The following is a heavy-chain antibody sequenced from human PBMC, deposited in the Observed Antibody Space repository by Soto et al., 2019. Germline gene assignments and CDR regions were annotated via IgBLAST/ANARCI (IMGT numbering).Heavy chain of an antibody. Sequence: PSETLSLTCTVSGDSISSGDYYWTWIRQPPGKGLEWIGYVYYTGSTFNTPSLKSRVTISVDTSKNQFSLQLNSVTPEDTAVYYCTRSVAVPGSIDYWGQGTLVTVSS. CDR1: GDSISSGDYY. CDR2: VYYTGST. J-gene: IGHJ4*02. V-gene: IGHV4-30-4*01. D-gene: IGHD6-19*01. CDR3: TRSVAVPGSIDY.